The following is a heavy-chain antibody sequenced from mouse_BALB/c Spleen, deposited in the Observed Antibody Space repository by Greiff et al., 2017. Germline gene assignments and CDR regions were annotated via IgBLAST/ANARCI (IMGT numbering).Heavy chain of an antibody. CDR3: ARGITTVAY. CDR1: GYSFTSYW. Sequence: QVQLQQPGAELVRPGASVKLSCKASGYSFTSYWMNWVKQRPGQGLEWIGMIHPSDSDTRFNQKFKDKATLTVDKSSSTAYMQLSSPTSEDSAVYYCARGITTVAYWGQGTTLTVSS. J-gene: IGHJ2*01. V-gene: IGHV1-74*01. CDR2: IHPSDSDT. D-gene: IGHD1-1*01.